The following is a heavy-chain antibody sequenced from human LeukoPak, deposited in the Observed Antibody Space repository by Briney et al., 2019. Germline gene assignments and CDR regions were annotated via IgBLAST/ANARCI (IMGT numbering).Heavy chain of an antibody. D-gene: IGHD1-14*01. CDR1: GFTFSGYW. J-gene: IGHJ1*01. Sequence: HPGGSLRLSCAASGFTFSGYWMHWVRQAPGKGLVWVSRINSDGSSTSYADSVKGRFTISRDNAKNTLYLQMNSLRAEDTAVYYCARVAPEDRRPITEYFQHWGQGTLVTVSS. CDR3: ARVAPEDRRPITEYFQH. CDR2: INSDGSST. V-gene: IGHV3-74*01.